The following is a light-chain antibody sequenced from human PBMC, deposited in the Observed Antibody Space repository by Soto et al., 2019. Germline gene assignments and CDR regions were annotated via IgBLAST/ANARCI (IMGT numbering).Light chain of an antibody. Sequence: DIQMTQSPSTLSASVGDRVTITCRASQSISTWLAWYQQKPGKAPKLLIYRASNLESGVPSRFSGSGSGTELTLTISSLQPEDSATYYCQEYKEWTFGQGTKVEIK. CDR2: RAS. J-gene: IGKJ1*01. V-gene: IGKV1-5*03. CDR1: QSISTW. CDR3: QEYKEWT.